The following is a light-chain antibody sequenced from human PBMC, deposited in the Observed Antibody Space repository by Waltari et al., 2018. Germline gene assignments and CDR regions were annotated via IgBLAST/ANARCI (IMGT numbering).Light chain of an antibody. J-gene: IGLJ2*01. CDR2: RND. CDR3: ASWDDNLSGSL. CDR1: DSHIGANY. V-gene: IGLV1-47*01. Sequence: QSVLTQPPSASGTPGQTVTISCSGSDSHIGANYVSWFQQLPETAPKLLIYRNDQRPSGVPDRFSGSKSVTSASLAISGLRSEDEASYYCASWDDNLSGSLFGGGTKLTVL.